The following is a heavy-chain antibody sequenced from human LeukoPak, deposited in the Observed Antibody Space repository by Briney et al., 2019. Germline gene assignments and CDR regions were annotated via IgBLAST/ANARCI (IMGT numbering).Heavy chain of an antibody. CDR3: ARSLPAYSGSLY. CDR2: ISSSGSTI. V-gene: IGHV3-48*03. CDR1: GLTFSSYE. Sequence: GGSLRLSCAASGLTFSSYEMNWFGKAPGKGLEGVSYISSSGSTIYYADSVKGRFTISRDNAKNSLYLQMNSLRAEDTAVYYCARSLPAYSGSLYWGQGTLVTVSS. D-gene: IGHD1-26*01. J-gene: IGHJ4*02.